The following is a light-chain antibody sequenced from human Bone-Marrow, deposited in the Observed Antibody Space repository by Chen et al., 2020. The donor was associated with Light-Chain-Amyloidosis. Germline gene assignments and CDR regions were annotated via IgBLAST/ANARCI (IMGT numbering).Light chain of an antibody. Sequence: QSAQTQPASVSGTPGQSITISCTGTSSDIGGDNHVSWYQQHPDKAHKLMIYEVTNRPSWVPDRFSGSKSGNTASLTITGLQTEDEADYFFSSYTITNTLVFGSGTRVTVL. V-gene: IGLV2-14*01. J-gene: IGLJ1*01. CDR1: SSDIGGDNH. CDR3: SSYTITNTLV. CDR2: EVT.